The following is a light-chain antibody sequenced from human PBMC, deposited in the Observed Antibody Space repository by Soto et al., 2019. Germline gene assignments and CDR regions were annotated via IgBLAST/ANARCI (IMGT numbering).Light chain of an antibody. CDR3: QQSYSTLLT. Sequence: RVTRCATCRSGSVGYRDTITCRASQSISSYLNWYQQKPGKAPKLLIYAAYSLQSGVPSRFSGSGSGTDFTLTLSSLQPEDFATYYCQQSYSTLLTYGGGTKVDIK. V-gene: IGKV1-39*01. CDR1: QSISSY. J-gene: IGKJ4*01. CDR2: AAY.